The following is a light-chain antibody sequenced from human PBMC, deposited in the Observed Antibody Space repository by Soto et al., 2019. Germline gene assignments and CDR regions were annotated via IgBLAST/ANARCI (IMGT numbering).Light chain of an antibody. V-gene: IGKV3D-20*02. Sequence: EIVLTQSPGTLSLSPGERATLSCRASQSVSSSYLAWYQQKPGQAPRLLIYGASSRATGIPDRFSGSGSGTDFTLTISSLEPEDSAVYYCQQRSNWPRFTFGPGTKVDIK. CDR3: QQRSNWPRFT. J-gene: IGKJ3*01. CDR2: GAS. CDR1: QSVSSSY.